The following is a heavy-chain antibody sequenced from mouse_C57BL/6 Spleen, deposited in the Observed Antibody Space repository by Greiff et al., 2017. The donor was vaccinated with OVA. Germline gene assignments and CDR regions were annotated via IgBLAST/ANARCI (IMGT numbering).Heavy chain of an antibody. V-gene: IGHV1-42*01. D-gene: IGHD2-4*01. Sequence: VHVKQSGPELVKPGASVKISCKASGYSFTGYYMNWVKQSPEKSLEWIGEINPSTGGTTYNQKFKAKATLTVDKSSSTAYMQLKSLTSEDSAVYYCARYDYDDGDFDYWGQGTTLTVSS. CDR2: INPSTGGT. CDR3: ARYDYDDGDFDY. J-gene: IGHJ2*01. CDR1: GYSFTGYY.